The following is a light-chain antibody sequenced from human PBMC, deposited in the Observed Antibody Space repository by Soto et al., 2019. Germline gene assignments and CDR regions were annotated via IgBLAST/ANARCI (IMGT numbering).Light chain of an antibody. V-gene: IGKV3-15*01. Sequence: EVVMTQSPSTLSMSPGERATLYGRASQGVSSSLAWYQQKPGQAPRLLIYGAPTRATGIPDRFNGRGSETEFIITSSSLQAEDFADDYCEQYYKWCTFGQGTKVEIK. CDR2: GAP. CDR3: EQYYKWCT. J-gene: IGKJ1*01. CDR1: QGVSSS.